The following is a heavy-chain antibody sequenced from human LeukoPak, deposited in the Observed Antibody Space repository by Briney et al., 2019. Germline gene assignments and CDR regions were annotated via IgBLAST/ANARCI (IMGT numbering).Heavy chain of an antibody. CDR1: GGSISSGDYY. J-gene: IGHJ5*02. D-gene: IGHD3-22*01. CDR3: ARPYYYDSRIDP. Sequence: PSESLSLTCTVSGGSISSGDYYWSWIRQPPGKGLEWIGYMYYSGSTYYNPSLKSRVTISVDTSKNQFSLKLSSVTAADTAVYYCARPYYYDSRIDPWGQGTLVTVSS. CDR2: MYYSGST. V-gene: IGHV4-30-4*08.